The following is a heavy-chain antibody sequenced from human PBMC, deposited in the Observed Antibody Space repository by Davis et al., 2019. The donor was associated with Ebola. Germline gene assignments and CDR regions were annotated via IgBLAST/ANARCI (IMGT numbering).Heavy chain of an antibody. J-gene: IGHJ2*01. V-gene: IGHV4-34*01. Sequence: PSETLSLTCAVYGGSFSGYYWSWIRQPPGKGLEWIGEINHSGSTNYNPSLKSRVTISVDTSKNQFSLKLSSVTAADTAVYYCARNDYGEYVTEWYFDLWGRGTLVTVSS. CDR2: INHSGST. CDR3: ARNDYGEYVTEWYFDL. CDR1: GGSFSGYY. D-gene: IGHD4-17*01.